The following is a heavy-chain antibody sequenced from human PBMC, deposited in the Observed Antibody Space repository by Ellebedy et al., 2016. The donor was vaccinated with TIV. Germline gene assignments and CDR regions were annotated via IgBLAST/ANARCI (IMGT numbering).Heavy chain of an antibody. CDR2: IWYDGSNK. CDR1: GFTFSSYG. V-gene: IGHV3-33*08. J-gene: IGHJ4*02. CDR3: ARDMAVSSCFDY. Sequence: PGESLKISCAASGFTFSSYGMHWVRQAPGKGLEWVTVIWYDGSNKYYADSVKGRFTISRDNSKNTLYLQMNSLRAEDTAVYYCARDMAVSSCFDYWGQGTLVTVSS. D-gene: IGHD6-13*01.